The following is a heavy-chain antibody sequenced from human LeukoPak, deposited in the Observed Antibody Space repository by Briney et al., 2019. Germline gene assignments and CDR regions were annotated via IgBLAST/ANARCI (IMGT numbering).Heavy chain of an antibody. CDR1: GGSISSYY. CDR2: IYYSGST. D-gene: IGHD5-12*01. Sequence: SETLSLTCTVSGGSISSYYWSWIRQPPGKGLEWIGYIYYSGSTNYNPSLKSRVTIPVDTSKNQFSLKLSSVTAADTAVYYCAREGLRDKINWFDPWGQGTLVTVSS. CDR3: AREGLRDKINWFDP. J-gene: IGHJ5*02. V-gene: IGHV4-59*01.